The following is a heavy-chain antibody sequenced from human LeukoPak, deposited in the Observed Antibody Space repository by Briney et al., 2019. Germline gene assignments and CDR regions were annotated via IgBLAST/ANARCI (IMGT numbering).Heavy chain of an antibody. D-gene: IGHD4-17*01. J-gene: IGHJ2*01. V-gene: IGHV4-30-2*01. CDR2: IYHSGST. CDR1: GGSISSGGYS. CDR3: ARGKSSTVTTRPRHWYFDL. Sequence: SQTLSLTCAVSGGSISSGGYSWSWIRQPPGKGLEWIGYIYHSGSTYYNPSLKSRVTISVDRSKNQFSLKLSSVTAADTAVYYCARGKSSTVTTRPRHWYFDLWGRGTLVTVSS.